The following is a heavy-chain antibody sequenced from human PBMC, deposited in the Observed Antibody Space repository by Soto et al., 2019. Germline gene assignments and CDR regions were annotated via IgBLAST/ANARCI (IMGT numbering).Heavy chain of an antibody. V-gene: IGHV3-11*01. J-gene: IGHJ6*02. CDR2: ISSSGSTI. Sequence: PGGSLRLSCAASGFTFSDYYMSWIRQAPGKGLEWVSYISSSGSTIYYADSVKGRFTISRDNAKNSLYLQMNSLRAEDTAVYYCARDLSFGYYDILTGSPLYDGMDVWGQGTTVTVSS. CDR3: ARDLSFGYYDILTGSPLYDGMDV. D-gene: IGHD3-9*01. CDR1: GFTFSDYY.